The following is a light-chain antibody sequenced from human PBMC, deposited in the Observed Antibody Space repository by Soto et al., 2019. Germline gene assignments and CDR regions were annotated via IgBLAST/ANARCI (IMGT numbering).Light chain of an antibody. CDR1: QTINSW. CDR2: KAS. CDR3: QQYNLHSPWT. J-gene: IGKJ1*01. V-gene: IGKV1-5*03. Sequence: DIQMTQSPSTLSASVGDRVTITCRASQTINSWLAWYQKKPGKAPKLLIYKASSLESGVPSRFSDSASGTEFTLTISSLQADEFATYYCQQYNLHSPWTFGQGTKVDIK.